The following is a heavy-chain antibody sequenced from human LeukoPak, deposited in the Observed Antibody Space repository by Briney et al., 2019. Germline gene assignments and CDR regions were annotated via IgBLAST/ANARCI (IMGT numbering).Heavy chain of an antibody. CDR3: ARDLASDSSGYHDAFDI. Sequence: SETLPLTCTVSGGSISSGGYYWSWIRQHPGKGLEWIGYIYYSGSTYYNPSLKSRVTISVDTSKNQFSLKLSSVTAADTAVYYCARDLASDSSGYHDAFDIWGQGTMVTVSS. CDR1: GGSISSGGYY. V-gene: IGHV4-31*03. CDR2: IYYSGST. J-gene: IGHJ3*02. D-gene: IGHD3-22*01.